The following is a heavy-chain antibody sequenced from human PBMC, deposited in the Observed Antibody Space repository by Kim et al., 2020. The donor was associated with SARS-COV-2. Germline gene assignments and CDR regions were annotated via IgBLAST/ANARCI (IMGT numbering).Heavy chain of an antibody. V-gene: IGHV1-18*01. CDR3: ARDSFIAAAGDFDY. D-gene: IGHD6-13*01. CDR2: ISAYNGNT. CDR1: GYTFTSYG. Sequence: ASVKVSCKASGYTFTSYGISWVRQAPGQGLEWMGWISAYNGNTNYAQKLQGRVTMTTDTSTSTAYMELRSLRSDDTAVYYCARDSFIAAAGDFDYWGQGTLVTVSS. J-gene: IGHJ4*02.